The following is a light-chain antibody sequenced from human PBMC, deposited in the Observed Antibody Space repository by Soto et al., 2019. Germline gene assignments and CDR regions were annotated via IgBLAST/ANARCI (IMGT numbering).Light chain of an antibody. CDR2: GNS. CDR3: QSYDSSVHVV. Sequence: QSVLTQPTSVSGAPGQRVTISCTGSSSNIGAGYDVHWYQQLPGTAPKLLIYGNSNRPSGVPDRFSGSKSGTSASLAITGLQAEDEADYYCQSYDSSVHVVFGGGTQVTVL. CDR1: SSNIGAGYD. J-gene: IGLJ2*01. V-gene: IGLV1-40*01.